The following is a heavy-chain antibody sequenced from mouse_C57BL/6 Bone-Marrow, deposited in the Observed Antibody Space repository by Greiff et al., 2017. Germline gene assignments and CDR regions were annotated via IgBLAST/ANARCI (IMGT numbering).Heavy chain of an antibody. CDR2: IYPRSGNT. D-gene: IGHD2-3*01. CDR1: GYTFTSYG. Sequence: VHLVESGAELARPGASVKLSCKASGYTFTSYGISWVKQRPGQGLEWIGEIYPRSGNTYYNEKFKGKATLTADKSSSTAYMELRSLTSEDSAVYFCARYDGYSYYFDYWGQGTTLTVSS. V-gene: IGHV1-81*01. J-gene: IGHJ2*01. CDR3: ARYDGYSYYFDY.